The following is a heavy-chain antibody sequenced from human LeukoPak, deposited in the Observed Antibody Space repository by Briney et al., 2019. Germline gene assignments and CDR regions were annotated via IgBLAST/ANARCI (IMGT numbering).Heavy chain of an antibody. CDR2: ISYSGTT. J-gene: IGHJ4*02. CDR1: SVSISSSAYF. V-gene: IGHV4-39*01. D-gene: IGHD3-10*01. Sequence: KASETLSLTCTVSSVSISSSAYFWAWIRQSPEKGLEWIATISYSGTTYYNPSLKSRVTISFDTSQNQFSLKMNSMTAADTAVFYCAANSADYNTLGSSYKVWGQGLLVTVSS. CDR3: AANSADYNTLGSSYKV.